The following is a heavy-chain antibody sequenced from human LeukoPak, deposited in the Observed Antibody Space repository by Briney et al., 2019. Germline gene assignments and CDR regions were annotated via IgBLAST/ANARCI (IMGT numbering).Heavy chain of an antibody. CDR1: GFTVSRNY. V-gene: IGHV3-66*02. D-gene: IGHD6-19*01. J-gene: IGHJ4*02. CDR2: IYTGGST. CDR3: ARGETVAGLFDY. Sequence: GGSLRLSCAASGFTVSRNYMSWVSQAPGKGLEWVSFIYTGGSTYYAESVKGRFTISRDTSQNTLYLQMNSLRAEDTAVYYCARGETVAGLFDYWGQGTLVTVSS.